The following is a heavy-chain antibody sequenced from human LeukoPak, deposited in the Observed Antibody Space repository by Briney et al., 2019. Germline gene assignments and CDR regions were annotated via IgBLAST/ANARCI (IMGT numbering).Heavy chain of an antibody. CDR3: ARDHRHFGVVISNWFDP. J-gene: IGHJ5*02. D-gene: IGHD3-3*01. CDR2: IYYSGST. V-gene: IGHV4-59*12. CDR1: GGSISSYY. Sequence: PSETLSLTCTVSGGSISSYYWSWIRQPPGKGLEWIGYIYYSGSTNYNPSLKSRVTMSVDTSKNQFSLKLSSVTAADTAVYYCARDHRHFGVVISNWFDPWGQGTLVTVSS.